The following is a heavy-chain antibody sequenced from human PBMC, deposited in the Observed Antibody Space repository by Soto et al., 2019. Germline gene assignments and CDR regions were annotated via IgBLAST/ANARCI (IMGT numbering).Heavy chain of an antibody. CDR2: IIPIFGTA. CDR3: AVSSSGSLSPYYYGRDV. V-gene: IGHV1-69*06. CDR1: GGTFSSYA. D-gene: IGHD6-6*01. Sequence: SVKVSCKASGGTFSSYAISWVRQAPGQGLEWMGGIIPIFGTANYAQKFQGRVTITADKSTSTAYMELSSLRSEDTAVYYCAVSSSGSLSPYYYGRDVWGQGTTVTVSS. J-gene: IGHJ6*02.